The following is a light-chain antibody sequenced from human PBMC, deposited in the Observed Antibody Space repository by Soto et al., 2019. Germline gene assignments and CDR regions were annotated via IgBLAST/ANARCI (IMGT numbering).Light chain of an antibody. J-gene: IGLJ2*01. Sequence: QSALTQPASVSGSPGQSITISCTGTSSDVGGYDYVSWYQQNPGKAPKLIIYESTNRPSGVSNRFSGSKSGNTASLTISGLRAVDEADYYCSSYTSTSTLVVFGGGTKLTVL. V-gene: IGLV2-14*01. CDR3: SSYTSTSTLVV. CDR2: EST. CDR1: SSDVGGYDY.